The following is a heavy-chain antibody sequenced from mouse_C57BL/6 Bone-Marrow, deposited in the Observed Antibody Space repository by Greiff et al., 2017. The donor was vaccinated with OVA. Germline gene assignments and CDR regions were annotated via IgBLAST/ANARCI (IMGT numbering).Heavy chain of an antibody. Sequence: VQLQQSGPELVKPGASVKIPCKASGYTFTDYNMDWVKQSHGKSLEWIGDINPNNGGTIYNQKFKGKATLTVDKSSSTAYMELRSLTSEDTAVYYCARREGVTTYGYWYFDVWGTGTTVTVSS. CDR1: GYTFTDYN. D-gene: IGHD2-2*01. V-gene: IGHV1-18*01. J-gene: IGHJ1*03. CDR2: INPNNGGT. CDR3: ARREGVTTYGYWYFDV.